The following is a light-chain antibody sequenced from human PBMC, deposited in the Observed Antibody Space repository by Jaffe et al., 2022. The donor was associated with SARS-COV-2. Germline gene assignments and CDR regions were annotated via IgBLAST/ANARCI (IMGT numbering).Light chain of an antibody. CDR2: EGS. CDR3: CSYAGFSTNV. CDR1: SSDVGSYNL. V-gene: IGLV2-23*01. Sequence: QSALTQPASVSGSPGQSITISCTGTSSDVGSYNLVSWYQHHPGKAPKLMIYEGSKRPSGVSNRFSGSKSGNTASLTISGLQAEDEADYYCCSYAGFSTNVFGTGTKVSVL. J-gene: IGLJ1*01.